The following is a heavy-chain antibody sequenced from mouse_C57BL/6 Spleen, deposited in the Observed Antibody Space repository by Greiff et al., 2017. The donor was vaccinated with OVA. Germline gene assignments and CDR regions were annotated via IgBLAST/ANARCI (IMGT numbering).Heavy chain of an antibody. J-gene: IGHJ2*01. D-gene: IGHD2-4*01. V-gene: IGHV1-69*01. CDR1: GYTFTSYW. CDR3: AKSLIGNYFDY. Sequence: VQLQQPGAELVMPGASVKLSCKASGYTFTSYWMHWVKQRPGQGLEWIGEIDPSDSYTNYNQKFKGKSPLTVDKSSSTAYMQLSSLTSEDSAVDYCAKSLIGNYFDYWGQGTTLTVSS. CDR2: IDPSDSYT.